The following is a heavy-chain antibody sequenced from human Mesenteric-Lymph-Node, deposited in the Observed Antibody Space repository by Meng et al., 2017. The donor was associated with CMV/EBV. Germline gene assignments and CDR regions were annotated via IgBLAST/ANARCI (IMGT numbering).Heavy chain of an antibody. Sequence: SGYTFTSYSMHWVRQAPGQGLEWMGIINPSGGSTSYAQKFQGRVTMTRDTSTSTVYMELSSLRSEDTAVYYCARGPYSYGPPGWFDPWGQGTLVTVSS. CDR1: GYTFTSYS. V-gene: IGHV1-46*01. CDR3: ARGPYSYGPPGWFDP. CDR2: INPSGGST. D-gene: IGHD5-18*01. J-gene: IGHJ5*02.